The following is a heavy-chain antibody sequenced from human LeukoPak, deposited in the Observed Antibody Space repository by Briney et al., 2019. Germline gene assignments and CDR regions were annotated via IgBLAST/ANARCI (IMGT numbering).Heavy chain of an antibody. CDR2: INPNSGGT. D-gene: IGHD1-1*01. CDR1: GYTFTGYY. V-gene: IGHV1-2*02. CDR3: ARDWKGAFDI. Sequence: GASVKVSCKASGYTFTGYYMHWVRRAPGQGLEWMEWINPNSGGTNYAEKFQGRVTMTRDTSISTAYMELSGLRSDDTAVYYCARDWKGAFDIWGQGTMVTVSS. J-gene: IGHJ3*02.